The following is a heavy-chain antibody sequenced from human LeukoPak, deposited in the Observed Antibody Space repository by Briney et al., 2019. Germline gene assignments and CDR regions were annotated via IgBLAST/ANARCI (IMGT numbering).Heavy chain of an antibody. D-gene: IGHD2-2*01. CDR1: GFTFSSYA. CDR3: ARRYCSSTSCSLLGFFDY. Sequence: PGGSLRLSCAASGFTFSSYAMHWVRQAPGKGLEYVSAISSNGGSTYYANSVKGRFTISRDNSKNTPYLQMGSLRAEDMAVYYCARRYCSSTSCSLLGFFDYWGQGTLVTVSS. J-gene: IGHJ4*02. V-gene: IGHV3-64*01. CDR2: ISSNGGST.